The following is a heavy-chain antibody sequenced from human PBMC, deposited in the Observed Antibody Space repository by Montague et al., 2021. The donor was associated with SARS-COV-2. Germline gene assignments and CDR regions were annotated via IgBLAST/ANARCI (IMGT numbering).Heavy chain of an antibody. CDR3: ARSESPSYSSRPFDY. J-gene: IGHJ4*02. D-gene: IGHD6-13*01. Sequence: IYYSGSPYYNPSLKRRLSLSLDTSKNHFSLRLSSVTAADTAVYYCARSESPSYSSRPFDYWGQGTLVTVSS. CDR2: IYYSGSP. V-gene: IGHV4-31*02.